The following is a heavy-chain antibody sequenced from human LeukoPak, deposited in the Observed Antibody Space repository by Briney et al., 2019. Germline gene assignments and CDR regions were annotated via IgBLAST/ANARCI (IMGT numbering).Heavy chain of an antibody. CDR1: GFTFSYYA. CDR3: ARDGYTQNWFDP. D-gene: IGHD5-24*01. J-gene: IGHJ5*02. Sequence: GSLRLSCAASGFTFSYYALHWVRQAPGKGLEWVAFISYDGSNKYYVDSVKGRFTISRDNSKNTLYLQMNSLRAEDTAVYYCARDGYTQNWFDPWGQGTPVTVSS. V-gene: IGHV3-30-3*01. CDR2: ISYDGSNK.